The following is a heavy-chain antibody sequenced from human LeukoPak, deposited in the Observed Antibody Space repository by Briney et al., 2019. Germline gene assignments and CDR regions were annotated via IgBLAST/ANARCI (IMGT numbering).Heavy chain of an antibody. Sequence: PGGSLRLSCAASGFTFSSYEMNWVRQAPGKGLEWVSYISSSGSTIYYADSVKGRFTISRDNAKNTLYLQMNSLRVEDTAVYYCARGGLTGAFDIWGQGTMVTASS. J-gene: IGHJ3*02. CDR2: ISSSGSTI. CDR1: GFTFSSYE. CDR3: ARGGLTGAFDI. D-gene: IGHD5-12*01. V-gene: IGHV3-48*03.